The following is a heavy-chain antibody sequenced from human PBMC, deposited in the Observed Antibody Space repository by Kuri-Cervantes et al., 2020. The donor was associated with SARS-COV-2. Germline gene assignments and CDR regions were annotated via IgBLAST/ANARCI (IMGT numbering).Heavy chain of an antibody. J-gene: IGHJ4*02. V-gene: IGHV3-48*04. CDR1: GFTFSSYS. CDR3: ARDLRLGNSLDY. CDR2: ISGSGSAI. D-gene: IGHD7-27*01. Sequence: GGSLRLSWAASGFTFSSYSMNWVRQAPGKGLEWVSYISGSGSAINYTDSVKGRFTISRDNAKSSVFLQMNSLRAEDTAVYYCARDLRLGNSLDYWGQGTLVTVSS.